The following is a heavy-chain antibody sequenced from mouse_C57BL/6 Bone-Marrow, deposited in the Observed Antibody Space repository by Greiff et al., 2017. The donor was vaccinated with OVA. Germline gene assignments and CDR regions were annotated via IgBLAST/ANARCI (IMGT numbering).Heavy chain of an antibody. D-gene: IGHD1-1*01. V-gene: IGHV1-81*01. Sequence: QVQLQQSGAELARPGASVKLSCKASGYTFTSYGISWVKQRTGQGLEWIGEIYPRSGNTYYNEKFKGKATLTADKYSSTAYMELRSLTSEDSAVYYCARAYDYGSSPYWGFDVWGTGTTVTVSS. CDR1: GYTFTSYG. J-gene: IGHJ1*03. CDR3: ARAYDYGSSPYWGFDV. CDR2: IYPRSGNT.